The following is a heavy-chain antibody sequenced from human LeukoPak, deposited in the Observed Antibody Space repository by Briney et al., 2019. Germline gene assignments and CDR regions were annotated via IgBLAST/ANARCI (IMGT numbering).Heavy chain of an antibody. CDR3: ARAALTYGDYAHHFDY. CDR1: GGSISSGGYY. J-gene: IGHJ4*02. Sequence: SQTLSLTCTVSGGSISSGGYYWSWIRQHPGKGLEWIGYIYYSGSTYYNPSLKSRVTISVDTSKNQFSLKLSSVTAADTAVYYCARAALTYGDYAHHFDYWGQGTLVTVSS. CDR2: IYYSGST. D-gene: IGHD4-17*01. V-gene: IGHV4-31*03.